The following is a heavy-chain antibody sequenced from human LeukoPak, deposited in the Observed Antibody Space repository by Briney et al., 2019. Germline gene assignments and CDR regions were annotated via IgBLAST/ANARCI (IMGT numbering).Heavy chain of an antibody. CDR2: IQYHGRDK. CDR3: AREGGRTVAGTFDN. J-gene: IGHJ4*02. D-gene: IGHD6-19*01. CDR1: GFTFRTSG. Sequence: PGGSLRLSCAASGFTFRTSGMHWVRQAPGKGLEWVAFIQYHGRDKYYADFVKGRFTISRDNSKNPLYMEVNSLRAEDTAVYYCAREGGRTVAGTFDNWGQGTLVTVSS. V-gene: IGHV3-30*02.